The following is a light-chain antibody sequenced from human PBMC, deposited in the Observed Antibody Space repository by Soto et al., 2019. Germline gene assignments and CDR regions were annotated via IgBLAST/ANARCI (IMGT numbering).Light chain of an antibody. V-gene: IGKV3-20*01. CDR2: GAS. CDR1: QSVTSNY. CDR3: QQYGNSSYT. J-gene: IGKJ2*01. Sequence: EIVLTQSPGTLSLSPGEGATLSCRASQSVTSNYLAWYQQNPGQSPRLLIYGASNRATGIPDRFAGSGSGTDFTLTISRLAPEDFAVYYCQQYGNSSYTFGQGTKLEIK.